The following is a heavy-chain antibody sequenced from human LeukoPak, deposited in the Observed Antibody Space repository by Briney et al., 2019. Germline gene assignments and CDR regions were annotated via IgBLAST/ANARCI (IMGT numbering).Heavy chain of an antibody. CDR3: ARYDVGWYYFDY. J-gene: IGHJ4*02. CDR1: GGSISSNSYS. V-gene: IGHV4-39*07. D-gene: IGHD6-19*01. CDR2: FYFSGST. Sequence: SETLSLTCTVSGGSISSNSYSWGWIRQPPGKGLEWIGSFYFSGSTYYNPSLKSRVTISVDKSKNQFSLKLSSVTAADTAVYYCARYDVGWYYFDYWGQGTLVTVSS.